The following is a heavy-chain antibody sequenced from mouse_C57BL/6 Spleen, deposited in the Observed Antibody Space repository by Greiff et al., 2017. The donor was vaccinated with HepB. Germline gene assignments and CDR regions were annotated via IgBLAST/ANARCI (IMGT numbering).Heavy chain of an antibody. V-gene: IGHV2-2*01. CDR3: ARKGDSSGYVDYYAMDY. CDR2: IWSGGST. J-gene: IGHJ4*01. D-gene: IGHD3-2*02. Sequence: VQLQQSGPGLVQPSQSLSITCTVSGFSLTSYGVHWVRQSPGKGLEWLGVIWSGGSTDYNAAFISRLSISKDNSKSQVFFKMNSLQADDTAIYYCARKGDSSGYVDYYAMDYWGQGTSVTVSS. CDR1: GFSLTSYG.